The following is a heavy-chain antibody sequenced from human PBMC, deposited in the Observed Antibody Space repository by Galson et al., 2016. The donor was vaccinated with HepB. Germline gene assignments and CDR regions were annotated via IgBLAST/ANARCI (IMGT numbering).Heavy chain of an antibody. Sequence: SLRLSCAASGFTFSSYAMSWVRQAPGKGLEWVSSSGSGGPTYYADSVKGRFTISRDFSKNTLFLQMHSLRADDTAVYYCAKSVLEYDILTGYYRRGADYWGQGTLVTVSS. CDR3: AKSVLEYDILTGYYRRGADY. V-gene: IGHV3-23*01. CDR2: SGSGGPT. J-gene: IGHJ4*02. CDR1: GFTFSSYA. D-gene: IGHD3-9*01.